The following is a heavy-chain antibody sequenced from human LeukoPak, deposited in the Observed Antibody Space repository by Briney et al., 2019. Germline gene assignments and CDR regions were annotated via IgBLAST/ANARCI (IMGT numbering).Heavy chain of an antibody. V-gene: IGHV4-59*12. J-gene: IGHJ4*02. D-gene: IGHD4-23*01. Sequence: PSETLSLTCTVSGGSISGYQWSWIRQPPGKGLEWVAFIYYNGNTNYNPSLKGRVTLSLDASQNQFSLKLTSGTAAGTAVYYCARNSGDFWGQGTLVTVSS. CDR2: IYYNGNT. CDR1: GGSISGYQ. CDR3: ARNSGDF.